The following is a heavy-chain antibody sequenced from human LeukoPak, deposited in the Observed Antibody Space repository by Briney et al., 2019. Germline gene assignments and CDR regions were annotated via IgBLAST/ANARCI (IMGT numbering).Heavy chain of an antibody. Sequence: GRSLRLSCAASGFTFDDYAMHWVRQAPGKGLEWVSGLSRNSGSITYADSVKGRFIISRDNAKKSLYLQMNNLRVEDTALYYCTKGPDYYGTFDYWGQGTLVTVSS. J-gene: IGHJ4*02. CDR2: LSRNSGSI. D-gene: IGHD3-10*01. CDR1: GFTFDDYA. V-gene: IGHV3-9*01. CDR3: TKGPDYYGTFDY.